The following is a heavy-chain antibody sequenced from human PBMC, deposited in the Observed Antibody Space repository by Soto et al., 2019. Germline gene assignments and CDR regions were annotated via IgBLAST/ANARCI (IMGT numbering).Heavy chain of an antibody. Sequence: VQLLESGGDLVHPGASLRLSCAASGFAFSSHPMSWVRQAPEKGLEWVAGISDSGSLTYNAASVRGRFTISRDNSKNTLYLQMNSLRAEDTAVYYCARRTFGSSRSFDIWGQGTMVTVSS. V-gene: IGHV3-23*01. J-gene: IGHJ3*02. CDR3: ARRTFGSSRSFDI. CDR2: ISDSGSLT. D-gene: IGHD6-6*01. CDR1: GFAFSSHP.